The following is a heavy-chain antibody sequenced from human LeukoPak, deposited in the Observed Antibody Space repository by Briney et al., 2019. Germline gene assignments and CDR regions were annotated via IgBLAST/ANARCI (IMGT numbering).Heavy chain of an antibody. J-gene: IGHJ4*02. CDR1: GGSFSGYY. CDR2: INHRGST. Sequence: PSETLSLTCAVYGGSFSGYYWSWTRQPPGKGLEWIGEINHRGSTNYNPSLKSRVTISVDTSKNQFSLKLSSVTAADTAVYYCARGYSSGWYPLLDYWGQGTLVTVSS. D-gene: IGHD6-19*01. CDR3: ARGYSSGWYPLLDY. V-gene: IGHV4-34*01.